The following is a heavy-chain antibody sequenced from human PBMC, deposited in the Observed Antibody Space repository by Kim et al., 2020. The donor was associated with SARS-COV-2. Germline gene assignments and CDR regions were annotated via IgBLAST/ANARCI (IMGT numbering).Heavy chain of an antibody. CDR3: TRANFWYFDL. CDR2: T. D-gene: IGHD1-7*01. V-gene: IGHV3-48*03. Sequence: TYYADSVKGLLSVSEDNAKNSLYLQMNCLRAADTAIYFCTRANFWYFDLWGRGTLVTVSS. J-gene: IGHJ2*01.